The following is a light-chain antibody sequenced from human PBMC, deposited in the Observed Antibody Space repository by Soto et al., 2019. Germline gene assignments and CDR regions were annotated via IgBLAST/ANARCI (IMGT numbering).Light chain of an antibody. Sequence: EIVMTQSPATLSVSPGERATLSCRASQSVSSNLAWYQQKPGQAPRLLIYGASTRAAGIPASFSGSGSGTEFTLNIISLRSEEVDVAKREKYNNWHITFVPGTKLD. CDR2: GAS. V-gene: IGKV3-15*01. CDR1: QSVSSN. J-gene: IGKJ3*01. CDR3: EKYNNWHIT.